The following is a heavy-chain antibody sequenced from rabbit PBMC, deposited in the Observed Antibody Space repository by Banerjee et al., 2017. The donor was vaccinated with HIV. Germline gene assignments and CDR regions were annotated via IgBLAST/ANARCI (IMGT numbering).Heavy chain of an antibody. CDR2: IYPTYGAT. V-gene: IGHV1S43*01. Sequence: QSLVESGGGLVQPGGSLKLSCKASGIDFSRSFWISWVRQTPGKGLEWIGCIYPTYGATDYANWVNGRFTISLDNAQNTVFLQMTSLTAADTATYFCARGLVAGYAGYGYATGFDLWGPGTLVTVS. CDR3: ARGLVAGYAGYGYATGFDL. J-gene: IGHJ4*01. CDR1: GIDFSRSFW. D-gene: IGHD6-1*01.